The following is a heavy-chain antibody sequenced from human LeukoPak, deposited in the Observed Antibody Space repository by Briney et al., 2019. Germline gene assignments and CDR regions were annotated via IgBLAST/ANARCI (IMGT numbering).Heavy chain of an antibody. J-gene: IGHJ4*02. CDR1: GFTFSSYA. V-gene: IGHV3-30*04. CDR2: ISYDGSNK. D-gene: IGHD1-26*01. Sequence: GGSLRLSCAASGFTFSSYAMHWVRQAPGKGLEWVAVISYDGSNKYYADSVKGRFTISRDNSKNTLYLQMNSLRAEDTAVYYCAKVKVEATSFHLYFDYWGQGTLVTVSS. CDR3: AKVKVEATSFHLYFDY.